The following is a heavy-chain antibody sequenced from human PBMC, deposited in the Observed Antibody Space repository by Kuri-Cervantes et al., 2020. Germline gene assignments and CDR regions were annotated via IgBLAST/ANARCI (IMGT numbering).Heavy chain of an antibody. Sequence: GGSLRLSCAASGFTFDDYAMHWVRQAPGKGLEWVSGISCNSGSIGYADSVKGRFIISRDNAKNSLYLQMNSLRAEDTAVYYCARDDVGWGLRFGELLSTYYYYGMDVWGQGTTVTVSS. CDR3: ARDDVGWGLRFGELLSTYYYYGMDV. CDR1: GFTFDDYA. J-gene: IGHJ6*02. CDR2: ISCNSGSI. D-gene: IGHD3-10*01. V-gene: IGHV3-9*01.